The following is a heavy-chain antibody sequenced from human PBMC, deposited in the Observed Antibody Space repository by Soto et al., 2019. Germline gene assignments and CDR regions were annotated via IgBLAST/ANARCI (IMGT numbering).Heavy chain of an antibody. J-gene: IGHJ5*02. CDR2: ISAYNGNT. D-gene: IGHD3-3*01. V-gene: IGHV1-18*01. CDR3: ARVGTLNYDFWSGYLQYNWFDP. CDR1: GYTFTSYG. Sequence: QVQLVQSGAEVKKPGASVKVSCKASGYTFTSYGISWVRQAPGQGLEWMGWISAYNGNTNYAQKLQGRVTMTTDTSTSTAYMELRSLRSDDTAVYYCARVGTLNYDFWSGYLQYNWFDPWGQGTLVTVSS.